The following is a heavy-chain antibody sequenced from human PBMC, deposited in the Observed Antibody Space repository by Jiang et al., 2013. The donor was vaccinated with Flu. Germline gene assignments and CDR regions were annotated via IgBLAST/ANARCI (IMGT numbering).Heavy chain of an antibody. CDR1: GYTFTSYG. CDR2: ISAYNGNT. V-gene: IGHV1-18*01. CDR3: VTSPPRWGGDAYYYYGMDV. Sequence: GAEVKKPGASVKVSCKASGYTFTSYGISWVRQAPGQGLEWMGWISAYNGNTNYAQKLQGRVTMTTDTSTSTAYMELRSLRSDDTAVYYCVTSPPRWGGDAYYYYGMDVWGQGTTVTVSS. J-gene: IGHJ6*02. D-gene: IGHD3-16*01.